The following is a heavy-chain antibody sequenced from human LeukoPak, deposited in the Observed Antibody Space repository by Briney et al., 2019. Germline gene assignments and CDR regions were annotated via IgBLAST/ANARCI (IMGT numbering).Heavy chain of an antibody. CDR2: IYTSGST. D-gene: IGHD7-27*01. CDR3: ARGPPRQGPGETGYFDY. CDR1: GGSISSYY. V-gene: IGHV4-4*07. J-gene: IGHJ4*02. Sequence: SETLSLTCTVSGGSISSYYWSWIRQPAGKGLEWIGRIYTSGSTNYNPSLKSRVTMSVDTSKNQFSLKLSSVTAADTAVYYCARGPPRQGPGETGYFDYWGQGTLVTVSS.